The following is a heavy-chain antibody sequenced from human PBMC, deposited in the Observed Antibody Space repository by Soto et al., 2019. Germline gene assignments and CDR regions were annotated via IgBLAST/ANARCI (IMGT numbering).Heavy chain of an antibody. D-gene: IGHD5-12*01. CDR1: GFTFSSYG. J-gene: IGHJ4*02. CDR3: VRGGGYSGYDLDY. Sequence: QVQLVESGGGVVQPGRSLRLSCAASGFTFSSYGMHWVRQAPGKGLEWVAVIWYDGSNKYYADSVKGRFTISRDNSKNTLYLQMNSLRAEDTAVYYCVRGGGYSGYDLDYWGQGTLVTVSS. V-gene: IGHV3-33*01. CDR2: IWYDGSNK.